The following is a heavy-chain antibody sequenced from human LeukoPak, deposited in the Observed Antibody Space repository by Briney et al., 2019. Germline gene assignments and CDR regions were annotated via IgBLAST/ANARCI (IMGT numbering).Heavy chain of an antibody. CDR1: GYTFTGYY. J-gene: IGHJ4*02. CDR2: INPNSGGT. Sequence: GASVKVSCKVSGYTFTGYYMHWVRQAPGQGLEWMGWINPNSGGTNYAQKFQGRVTMTRDTSISTSYMELSRLRSDDTAVYYCARAWLRLNPYFDYWGQGTLVTVSS. CDR3: ARAWLRLNPYFDY. D-gene: IGHD5-12*01. V-gene: IGHV1-2*02.